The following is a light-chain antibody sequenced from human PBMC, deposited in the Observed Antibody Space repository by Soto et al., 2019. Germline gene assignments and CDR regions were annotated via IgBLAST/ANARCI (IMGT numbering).Light chain of an antibody. CDR2: DVS. V-gene: IGLV2-14*01. J-gene: IGLJ1*01. CDR1: SSDVGGYNY. Sequence: QSVLTQPASVSGSPGQSITISCTGTSSDVGGYNYVSWYQQHPGKAPKLMIYDVSSRPSGVSNRFSGSKSGNTASLTISGLQAEDENDYYCSSYTSSTTEVLGIGPKVTV. CDR3: SSYTSSTTEV.